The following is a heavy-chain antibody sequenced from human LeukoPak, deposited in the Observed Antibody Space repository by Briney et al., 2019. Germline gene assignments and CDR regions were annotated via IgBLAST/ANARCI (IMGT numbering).Heavy chain of an antibody. Sequence: PSETLSLTCTVSGGSISSSSYYWGWIRQPPGKGLEGIGSIYYSGSTYYNPPLKSRVTISVDTSKNQFSLKLSSVTAADTAVYYCARYEGEPPYNWFDPWGQGTLVTVSS. D-gene: IGHD2-21*01. J-gene: IGHJ5*02. CDR1: GGSISSSSYY. CDR3: ARYEGEPPYNWFDP. V-gene: IGHV4-39*07. CDR2: IYYSGST.